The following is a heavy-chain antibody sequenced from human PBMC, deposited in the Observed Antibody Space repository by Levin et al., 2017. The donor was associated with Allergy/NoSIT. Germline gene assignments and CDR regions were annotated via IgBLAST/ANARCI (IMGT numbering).Heavy chain of an antibody. CDR1: GFTFSSYS. Sequence: GESLKISCAASGFTFSSYSMNWVRQAPGKGLEWVSSISSSSSYIYYADSVKGRFTISRDNAKNSLYLQMNSLRAEDTAVYYCARDREAAAGGEGWGQGTLVTVSS. V-gene: IGHV3-21*01. CDR2: ISSSSSYI. D-gene: IGHD6-13*01. CDR3: ARDREAAAGGEG. J-gene: IGHJ4*02.